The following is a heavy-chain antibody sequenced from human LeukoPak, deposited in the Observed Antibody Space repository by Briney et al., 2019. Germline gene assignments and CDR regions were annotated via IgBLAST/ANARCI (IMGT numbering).Heavy chain of an antibody. CDR3: ARDPYSGYFDY. CDR1: GFTFSSYS. D-gene: IGHD6-13*01. J-gene: IGHJ4*02. V-gene: IGHV3-21*01. CDR2: ITSSSSYI. Sequence: GGSLRLSCAASGFTFSSYSMNWVRQAPGKGLEWVSSITSSSSYIYYADSVKGRFTISRDNAKNSLYLPMNSLRAEDTAVYYCARDPYSGYFDYWGQGTLVTVSS.